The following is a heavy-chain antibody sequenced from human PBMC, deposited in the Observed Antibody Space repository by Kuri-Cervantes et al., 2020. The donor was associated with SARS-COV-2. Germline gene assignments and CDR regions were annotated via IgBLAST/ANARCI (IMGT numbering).Heavy chain of an antibody. Sequence: LRLSCTVSGGSISSGSYYWSWIRQPAGKGLEWIGRIYTSGSTNYNPSLKSRVTISVDTSKNQFSLKLSSVTAADTAAYYCARGGSGNYPNLLGYWGQGTLVTVSS. V-gene: IGHV4-61*02. CDR3: ARGGSGNYPNLLGY. CDR2: IYTSGST. D-gene: IGHD4-11*01. J-gene: IGHJ4*02. CDR1: GGSISSGSYY.